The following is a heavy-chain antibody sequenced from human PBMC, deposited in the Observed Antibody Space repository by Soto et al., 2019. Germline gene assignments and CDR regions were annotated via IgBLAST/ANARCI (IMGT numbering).Heavy chain of an antibody. CDR2: INPNSGGT. J-gene: IGHJ4*02. D-gene: IGHD6-19*01. CDR1: GYTFTGYY. V-gene: IGHV1-2*04. CDR3: ARAIVSPYSSGWYDY. Sequence: QVQLVQSGAEVKKPGASVKVSCKASGYTFTGYYMHWVRQAPGQGLEWMGWINPNSGGTNYAQKFQCWVTRPRDTSISTAYMELSRLRSDDTAVYYCARAIVSPYSSGWYDYWGQGTLVTVSS.